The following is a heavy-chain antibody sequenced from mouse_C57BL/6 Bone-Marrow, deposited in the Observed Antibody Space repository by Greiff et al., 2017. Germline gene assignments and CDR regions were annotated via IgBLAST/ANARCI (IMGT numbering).Heavy chain of an antibody. D-gene: IGHD1-1*01. V-gene: IGHV5-4*01. CDR1: GFTFSSSA. J-gene: IGHJ3*01. CDR3: ARDPLYYGSTGFAY. CDR2: ISDGGSYT. Sequence: EVKVVESGGGLVKPGGSLKLSCAASGFTFSSSAMSLVRQTPEKRLAWVSTISDGGSYTYYPDNVKGRFTISRDNAKNNLYLQMSHLKSEDTAMYYCARDPLYYGSTGFAYWGQGTLVTVSA.